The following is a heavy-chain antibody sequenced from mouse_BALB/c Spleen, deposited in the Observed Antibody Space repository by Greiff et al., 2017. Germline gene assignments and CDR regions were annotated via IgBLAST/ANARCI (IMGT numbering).Heavy chain of an antibody. J-gene: IGHJ4*01. D-gene: IGHD2-1*01. CDR2: IYPSDSYT. Sequence: QVHVKQPGAELVRPGASVKLSCKASGYTFTSYWINWVKQRPGQGLEWIGNIYPSDSYTNYNQKFKDKATLTVDKSSSTAYMQLSSPTSEDSAVYYCTRAGNYYAMDYWGQGTSVTVSS. V-gene: IGHV1-69*02. CDR1: GYTFTSYW. CDR3: TRAGNYYAMDY.